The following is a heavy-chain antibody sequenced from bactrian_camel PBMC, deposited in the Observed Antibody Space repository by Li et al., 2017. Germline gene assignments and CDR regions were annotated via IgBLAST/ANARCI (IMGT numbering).Heavy chain of an antibody. CDR3: AANDQLWVGECGQYEYNY. CDR2: IDSEGDT. D-gene: IGHD3*01. J-gene: IGHJ4*01. Sequence: HVQLVESGGGSGQAGGSLTLSCAASEWPYMNYCMGWYRQAPGKERELVASIDSEGDTNYADSVKGRFNISRDNNNNILYLQMNSLKPEDTAMYTCAANDQLWVGECGQYEYNYWGQGTQVTVS. CDR1: EWPYMNYC. V-gene: IGHV3S53*01.